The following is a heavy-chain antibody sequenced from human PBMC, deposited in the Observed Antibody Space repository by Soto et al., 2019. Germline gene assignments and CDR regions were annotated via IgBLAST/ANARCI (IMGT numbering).Heavy chain of an antibody. V-gene: IGHV4-39*01. CDR3: AKLVRDDVRRSDLDH. CDR2: FYYSGTT. D-gene: IGHD3-10*02. Sequence: PSETRSLTCTVSGDSITASYSNWAWIRQPPGKGLEWIGAFYYSGTTSQNPPLRSRITISGDTSRNQFSLNLRSVTAADSGVYYCAKLVRDDVRRSDLDHCGQGTLVTVSS. J-gene: IGHJ4*02. CDR1: GDSITASYSN.